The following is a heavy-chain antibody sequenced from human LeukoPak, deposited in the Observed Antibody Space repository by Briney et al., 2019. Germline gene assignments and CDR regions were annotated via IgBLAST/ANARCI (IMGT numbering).Heavy chain of an antibody. CDR1: GLTFSSYG. J-gene: IGHJ4*02. Sequence: GRSLRLSCAASGLTFSSYGMHWVRQAPGKGLEWVAVISYDGSNKYYADSVKGRFTISRDNSKNTLYLQMNSLRAEDTAVYYCAKDYQALGYYFDYWGQGTLVTVSS. V-gene: IGHV3-30*18. CDR3: AKDYQALGYYFDY. CDR2: ISYDGSNK. D-gene: IGHD3-16*02.